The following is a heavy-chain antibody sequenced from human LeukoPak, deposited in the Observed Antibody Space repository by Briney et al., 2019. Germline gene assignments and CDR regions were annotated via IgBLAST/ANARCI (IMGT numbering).Heavy chain of an antibody. CDR1: GYTFTSYG. D-gene: IGHD3-10*01. Sequence: ASVKVSCKASGYTFTSYGISWVRQAPGQGLEWMGWISAYNGNTNYAQKLQGRVTMTTDTSTSTAYMELRSLRSDDTAVYYCARGRHYYGSGSYVDYMDVWGKGTTVTISS. J-gene: IGHJ6*03. CDR2: ISAYNGNT. CDR3: ARGRHYYGSGSYVDYMDV. V-gene: IGHV1-18*01.